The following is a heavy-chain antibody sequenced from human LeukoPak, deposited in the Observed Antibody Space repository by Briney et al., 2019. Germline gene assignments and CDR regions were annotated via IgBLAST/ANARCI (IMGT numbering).Heavy chain of an antibody. V-gene: IGHV3-21*01. CDR2: ISSSSSYI. J-gene: IGHJ4*02. CDR3: ARDRGWELQRVDY. CDR1: GFTFSSYS. D-gene: IGHD1-26*01. Sequence: GGSLRLSCAASGFTFSSYSMNWVRQAPGKGLEWVSSISSSSSYIYYADSVKGRFTISRDNAKNSLYLQMNSLRAEDTAVYYCARDRGWELQRVDYWGQGTLVTVSS.